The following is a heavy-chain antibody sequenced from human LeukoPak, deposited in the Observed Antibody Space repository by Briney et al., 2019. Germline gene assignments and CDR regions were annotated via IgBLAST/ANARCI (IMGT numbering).Heavy chain of an antibody. CDR3: ARVRGDYVKVVSKWFDP. CDR1: GYTFTGYY. V-gene: IGHV1-2*02. CDR2: INPNSGGT. D-gene: IGHD3-10*02. Sequence: ASVKVSCKASGYTFTGYYMHWVRQAPGQGLEWMGWINPNSGGTNYAQKFQGSVTMTRDTSISTAYMELGSLRSDDTAVYYCARVRGDYVKVVSKWFDPCGQGTLVTVSS. J-gene: IGHJ5*02.